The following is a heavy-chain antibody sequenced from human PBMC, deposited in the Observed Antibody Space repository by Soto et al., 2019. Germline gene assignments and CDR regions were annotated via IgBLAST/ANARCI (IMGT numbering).Heavy chain of an antibody. D-gene: IGHD4-17*01. CDR1: GGSISSYY. V-gene: IGHV4-59*01. Sequence: SETLSLTCTVSGGSISSYYWSWIRQPPGKGLEWIGYIYYSGSTNYNPSLKSRVTISVDTYKNQFSLKLSSVTAADTAAYYCARGPHDYGDYGAVEYFDYWGQGTLVTVSS. CDR2: IYYSGST. J-gene: IGHJ4*02. CDR3: ARGPHDYGDYGAVEYFDY.